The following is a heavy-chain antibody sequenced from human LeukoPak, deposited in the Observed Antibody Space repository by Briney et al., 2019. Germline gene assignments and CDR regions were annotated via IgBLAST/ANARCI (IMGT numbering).Heavy chain of an antibody. CDR1: GFTFSSYG. V-gene: IGHV3-30*02. Sequence: PGGSLRLSCAASGFTFSSYGMHWVRQAPGKGLEWVAFIRYDGSNKYYADSVKGRFTISRDNSKNTLYLQMNSLRAEDTAVYYCARARRYSSGWSRIFDYWGQGTLVTVSS. J-gene: IGHJ4*02. D-gene: IGHD6-19*01. CDR3: ARARRYSSGWSRIFDY. CDR2: IRYDGSNK.